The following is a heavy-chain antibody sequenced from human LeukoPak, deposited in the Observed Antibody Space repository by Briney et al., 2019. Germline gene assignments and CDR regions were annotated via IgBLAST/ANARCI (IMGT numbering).Heavy chain of an antibody. V-gene: IGHV4-59*01. Sequence: PAETLSLTCTVSGGSISGYYWSWIRQPPGKELEWIGYIFYSGSTNYKPSLKSRITISVDTSKSQFSLKLSSVTAADTAVYYCARIRPTVVPGGWYFDFWGRGTLVTVSS. CDR3: ARIRPTVVPGGWYFDF. CDR1: GGSISGYY. D-gene: IGHD4-23*01. CDR2: IFYSGST. J-gene: IGHJ2*01.